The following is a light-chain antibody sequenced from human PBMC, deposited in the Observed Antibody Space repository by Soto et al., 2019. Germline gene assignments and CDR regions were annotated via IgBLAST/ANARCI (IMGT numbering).Light chain of an antibody. CDR1: ESISPW. CDR2: KAS. V-gene: IGKV1-5*03. J-gene: IGKJ2*01. CDR3: QQYKPYART. Sequence: DIQMTQSPSTLSASVGDRVTITCRASESISPWLAWYQQKPGKAPKILIYKASSFEGGVPSRFSGSESGTEFTLTISSLQPDDFATYYCQQYKPYARTFGQGTKLEIK.